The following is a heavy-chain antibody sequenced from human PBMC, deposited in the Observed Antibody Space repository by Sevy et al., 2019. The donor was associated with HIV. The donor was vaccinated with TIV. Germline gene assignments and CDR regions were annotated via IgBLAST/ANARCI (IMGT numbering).Heavy chain of an antibody. CDR2: INPNSGVT. J-gene: IGHJ3*02. CDR3: VREDNNAPRTLLSFDI. CDR1: VYMFSDYN. V-gene: IGHV1-2*06. Sequence: ASVKVSCKATVYMFSDYNMHWVRQAPGQGLEWMALINPNSGVTIYAQKFRGRVSLTRDTSMSTAYMELSALTSDDTAVYYCVREDNNAPRTLLSFDIWGQGTMVTVSS. D-gene: IGHD1-20*01.